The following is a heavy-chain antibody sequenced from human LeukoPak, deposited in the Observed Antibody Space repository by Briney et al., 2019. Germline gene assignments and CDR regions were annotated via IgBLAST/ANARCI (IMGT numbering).Heavy chain of an antibody. CDR1: GGTFSSYA. Sequence: SVTVSCKASGGTFSSYAISWVRQAPGQGLEWMGGIIPIFGTANYAQKFQGRVTITADESTSTAYMELSSLRSEDTAVYYCARALSIAARLWWFDPWGQGTLVTVSS. CDR3: ARALSIAARLWWFDP. D-gene: IGHD6-6*01. V-gene: IGHV1-69*13. CDR2: IIPIFGTA. J-gene: IGHJ5*02.